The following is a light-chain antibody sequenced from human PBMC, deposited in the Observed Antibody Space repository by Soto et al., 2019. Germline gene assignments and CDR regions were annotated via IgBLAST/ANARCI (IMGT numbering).Light chain of an antibody. J-gene: IGKJ1*01. CDR2: GAS. V-gene: IGKV3-15*01. CDR3: QQYNNWPSWT. CDR1: QRVSSN. Sequence: EIVMTQSPATLSVSPGERATLSCRASQRVSSNLAWYQQKPGQAPRLLIYGASTRATGIPARFSGSGSGTEFTLTISSLQSEDFAVYYCQQYNNWPSWTFGQGTKGEI.